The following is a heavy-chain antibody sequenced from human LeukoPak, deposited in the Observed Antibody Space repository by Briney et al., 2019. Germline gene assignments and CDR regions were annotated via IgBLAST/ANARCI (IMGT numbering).Heavy chain of an antibody. D-gene: IGHD3-9*01. V-gene: IGHV1-2*02. CDR2: MNPNSGGR. J-gene: IGHJ3*02. Sequence: SVTVSCMSSGYIFTGYYIHWVRQPPGQGLEWMGWMNPNSGGRNYTQRFQGRVTMTRDTSISTAYMELSRLRSDDTAVYSCATGTTDYYAFDIWGQGTMVTVSS. CDR1: GYIFTGYY. CDR3: ATGTTDYYAFDI.